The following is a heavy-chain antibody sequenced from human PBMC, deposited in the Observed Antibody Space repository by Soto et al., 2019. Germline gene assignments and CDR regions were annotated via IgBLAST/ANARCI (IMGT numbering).Heavy chain of an antibody. Sequence: PGGSLRLSCAASGFTFSSYAMSWVRQAPGKGLEWVSAISGSGGSTYYADSVKGRFTISRDNSKNTLYLQMNSLRAEDTAVYYCAKVQLRSLGVLEGYFDYWGQGTLVTVSS. V-gene: IGHV3-23*01. CDR2: ISGSGGST. D-gene: IGHD3-3*01. CDR3: AKVQLRSLGVLEGYFDY. CDR1: GFTFSSYA. J-gene: IGHJ4*02.